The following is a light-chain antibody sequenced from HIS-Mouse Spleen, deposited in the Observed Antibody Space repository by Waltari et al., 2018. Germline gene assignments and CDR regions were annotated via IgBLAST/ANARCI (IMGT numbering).Light chain of an antibody. Sequence: QSALTQPRSVSGSPGQSVTIPCTGTSRDVGGFNYVSWYQQHPGKAPKPMIYDVSKRPSGVPDRFSGSKSGNTASLTISGLQADDEADYYCCSYAGSYTGVFGTGTKVTVL. CDR2: DVS. CDR3: CSYAGSYTGV. J-gene: IGLJ1*01. V-gene: IGLV2-11*01. CDR1: SRDVGGFNY.